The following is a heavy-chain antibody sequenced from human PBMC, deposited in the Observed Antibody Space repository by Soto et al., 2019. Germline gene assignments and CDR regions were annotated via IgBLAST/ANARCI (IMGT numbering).Heavy chain of an antibody. Sequence: ASVKVSCKASGYTFSDYFIHWVRQAPGQGLEWMGIIHITTDRTTYKENFQGRVGFTRDMSTSTVYMEMTSLTSEDTAVYLCARDGGSSGWSYFALWGQGTAVTVSS. CDR1: GYTFSDYF. J-gene: IGHJ4*02. CDR3: ARDGGSSGWSYFAL. D-gene: IGHD6-19*01. CDR2: IHITTDRT. V-gene: IGHV1-46*01.